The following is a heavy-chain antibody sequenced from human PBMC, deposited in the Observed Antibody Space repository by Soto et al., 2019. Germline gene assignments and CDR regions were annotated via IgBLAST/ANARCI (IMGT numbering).Heavy chain of an antibody. D-gene: IGHD1-26*01. Sequence: QVTLKESGPVLVKPTETLTLTCTVSGFSLSNARMGVSWIRQPPGKALEWLAHIFSNDEKSYSTSLKSRLTTSKDTSKSQVVLTMTNMDPVDTDTYYCARMIAEWELLWARYYYYGMDVWGQGTTVTVSS. CDR2: IFSNDEK. CDR1: GFSLSNARMG. J-gene: IGHJ6*02. V-gene: IGHV2-26*01. CDR3: ARMIAEWELLWARYYYYGMDV.